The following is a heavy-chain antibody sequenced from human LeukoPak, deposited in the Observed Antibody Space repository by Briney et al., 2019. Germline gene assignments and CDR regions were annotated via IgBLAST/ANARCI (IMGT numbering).Heavy chain of an antibody. Sequence: GGSLRLSCAASGFIVSSRHMSWVRQAPGKGLEWVSVIYSGGGTNYADSVKGRFTISRDNSKKTLYLQLNSLRAEDTAVYYCARDLYSSGPWGQGTLVTVSS. D-gene: IGHD3-22*01. CDR2: IYSGGGT. CDR3: ARDLYSSGP. V-gene: IGHV3-66*01. J-gene: IGHJ5*02. CDR1: GFIVSSRH.